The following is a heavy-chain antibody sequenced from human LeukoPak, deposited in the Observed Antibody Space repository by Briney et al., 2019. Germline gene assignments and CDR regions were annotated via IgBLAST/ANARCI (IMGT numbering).Heavy chain of an antibody. J-gene: IGHJ4*02. D-gene: IGHD5-12*01. CDR3: ARGYSGYDSQTPFDY. Sequence: PGGSLRLSCAASGFTVSSNYMIWVRQAPGKGLEWVSVIYSGGSTYYADSVKGRFTISRDNSKNTLYLQMNSLRAEDTAVYYCARGYSGYDSQTPFDYWGQGTLVTVSS. V-gene: IGHV3-66*01. CDR1: GFTVSSNY. CDR2: IYSGGST.